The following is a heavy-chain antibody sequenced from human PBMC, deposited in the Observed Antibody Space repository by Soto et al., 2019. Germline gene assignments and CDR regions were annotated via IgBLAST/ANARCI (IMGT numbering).Heavy chain of an antibody. J-gene: IGHJ4*02. Sequence: QVHLVQSGTEVKKPGSSVKVSCKTSGDTFSNQAISWVRQAPGQGLEWMGGIIPLFDSASYAQRSHDRVTITADKFTNTVYMERRSLTSEDTAVYYCAASTFQSGVSGYFHLDHWGQGTLVTVSS. V-gene: IGHV1-69*06. CDR3: AASTFQSGVSGYFHLDH. D-gene: IGHD3-3*01. CDR2: IIPLFDSA. CDR1: GDTFSNQA.